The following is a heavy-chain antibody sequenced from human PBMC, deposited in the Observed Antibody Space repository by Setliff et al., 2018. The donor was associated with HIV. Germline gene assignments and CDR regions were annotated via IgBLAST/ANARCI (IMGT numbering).Heavy chain of an antibody. CDR3: VRGGQYYRSTYYYYYMDV. J-gene: IGHJ6*03. CDR1: GGTFSSYG. Sequence: SVKVSCKASGGTFSSYGISWVRQAPGQGLEWMGGITPISGTANYAQKFQGRVTIAADEFTSTAYMALSSLRSEDTAVYYCVRGGQYYRSTYYYYYMDVWGKGTTVTVS. V-gene: IGHV1-69*13. CDR2: ITPISGTA. D-gene: IGHD3-16*02.